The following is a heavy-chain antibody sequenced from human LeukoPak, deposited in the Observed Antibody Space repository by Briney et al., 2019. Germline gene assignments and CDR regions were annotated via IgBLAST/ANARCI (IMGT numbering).Heavy chain of an antibody. CDR2: IIPIFGTA. Sequence: GASVKVSCKASGGTFSSYAISWARQAPGQGREWMGGIIPIFGTANYAQKFQGRVTITADESTSTAYMELSSLRSEDTAVYYCARDGGRNWGSGGFDYWGQGTLVTVSS. CDR1: GGTFSSYA. D-gene: IGHD7-27*01. J-gene: IGHJ4*02. CDR3: ARDGGRNWGSGGFDY. V-gene: IGHV1-69*13.